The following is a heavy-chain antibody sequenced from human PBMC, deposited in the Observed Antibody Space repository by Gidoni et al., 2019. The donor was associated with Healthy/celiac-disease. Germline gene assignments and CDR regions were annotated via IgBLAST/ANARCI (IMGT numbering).Heavy chain of an antibody. V-gene: IGHV4-34*01. Sequence: QVQLQQWGAGLLKPSETLSLTCAVYGGSFSGYYWSWIRQPPGKGLEWIGEINHSGSTNYNPSLKSRVTISVDTSKNQFSLKLSSVTAADTAVYYCARGAGHSSSWYSRWFDPWGQGTLVTVSS. CDR1: GGSFSGYY. D-gene: IGHD6-13*01. J-gene: IGHJ5*02. CDR2: INHSGST. CDR3: ARGAGHSSSWYSRWFDP.